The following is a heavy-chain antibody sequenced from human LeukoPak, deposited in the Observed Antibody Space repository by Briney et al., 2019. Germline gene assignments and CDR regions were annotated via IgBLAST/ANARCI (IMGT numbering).Heavy chain of an antibody. CDR3: ASLYSGYGYFDY. Sequence: PSETLSLTCTVSGGSISRSRDYWGWIRQPPGKGLEWIGSIYYSGSTYYNPSLKSRVTISVDTSKNQFSLKLSSVTAADTAVYYCASLYSGYGYFDYWGQGTLVTVSS. CDR2: IYYSGST. CDR1: GGSISRSRDY. V-gene: IGHV4-39*07. J-gene: IGHJ4*02. D-gene: IGHD5-12*01.